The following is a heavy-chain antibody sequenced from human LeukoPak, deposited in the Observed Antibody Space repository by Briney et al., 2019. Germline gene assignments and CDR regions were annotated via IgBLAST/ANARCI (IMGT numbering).Heavy chain of an antibody. D-gene: IGHD3-10*01. Sequence: GASVKVACNASGYRFNGYYMLWVRQAPGQGHGWRGWIDPNSGGTNYAQQFQGWVTMTRDTSISTAYMELSRLRSDDTAVYYCARDSEGSESYYGYWGQGTLVTVSS. CDR2: IDPNSGGT. V-gene: IGHV1-2*04. J-gene: IGHJ4*02. CDR3: ARDSEGSESYYGY. CDR1: GYRFNGYY.